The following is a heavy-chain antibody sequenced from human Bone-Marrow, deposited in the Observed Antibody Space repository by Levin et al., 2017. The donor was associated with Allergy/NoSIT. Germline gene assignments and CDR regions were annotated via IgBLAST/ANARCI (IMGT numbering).Heavy chain of an antibody. J-gene: IGHJ4*02. CDR3: VREGGDYVASGRADS. D-gene: IGHD3-16*01. CDR1: GFTFRVSV. V-gene: IGHV3-73*01. Sequence: GGSLRLSCAASGFTFRVSVMHWVRQASGKGLEWVGRIRAESNSYATRYGASADGRFTISRDDSKNMAFLQMNSLRIEDTATYYCVREGGDYVASGRADSWGPGTLVTVSS. CDR2: IRAESNSYAT.